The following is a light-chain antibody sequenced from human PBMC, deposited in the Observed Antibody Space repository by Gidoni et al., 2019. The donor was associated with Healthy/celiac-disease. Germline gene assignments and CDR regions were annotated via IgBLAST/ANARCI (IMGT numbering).Light chain of an antibody. CDR3: NSRDSSGNHLVV. CDR1: SLRSYY. Sequence: SAVSVALGQTVRITCQGDSLRSYYASWYQQKPGQAPVLVIYGKNNRPSGIPDRFSCSSSGNTASLTITGAQAEDEADYYCNSRDSSGNHLVVFGGGTKLTVL. CDR2: GKN. V-gene: IGLV3-19*01. J-gene: IGLJ2*01.